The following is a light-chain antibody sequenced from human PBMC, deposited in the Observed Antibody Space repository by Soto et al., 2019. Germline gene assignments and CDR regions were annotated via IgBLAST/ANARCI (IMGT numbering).Light chain of an antibody. J-gene: IGKJ3*01. CDR2: TAS. Sequence: DIQLTQSPSSLSASVGDRVTITCRASQNISIFLNWYQQKPGKAPKLVIYTASDLESGVPSRISGGGSGTEFTLSIRSLQPEDFATYYCQQGYSTLVTFGPGTKVDIK. V-gene: IGKV1-39*01. CDR3: QQGYSTLVT. CDR1: QNISIF.